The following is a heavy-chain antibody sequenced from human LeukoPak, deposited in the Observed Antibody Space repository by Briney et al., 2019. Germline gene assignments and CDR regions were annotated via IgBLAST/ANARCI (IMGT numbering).Heavy chain of an antibody. D-gene: IGHD6-19*01. CDR3: ARLPPSSSGWYPGYMDV. CDR1: GGSISSYY. V-gene: IGHV4-4*07. CDR2: IYTSGST. Sequence: SETLSLTCTVSGGSISSYYWSWIRQPAGKGLEWIGRIYTSGSTNYNPSLKSRVTISVDTSKNQFSLKLSSVTAADTAVYYCARLPPSSSGWYPGYMDVWGKGTTVTISS. J-gene: IGHJ6*03.